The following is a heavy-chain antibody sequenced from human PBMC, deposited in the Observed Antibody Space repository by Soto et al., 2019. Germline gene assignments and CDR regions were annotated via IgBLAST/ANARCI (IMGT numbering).Heavy chain of an antibody. V-gene: IGHV4-34*01. Sequence: PSETLSLTSAVDSGSCSGYYWTWIRQPPGKGLEWIGEINHSGTTNYNPSLKSRVTISVDTSKNQFSLRLTSVTAADTAVYYCARDPLTMREWFDPWGQGTLVTVSS. CDR1: SGSCSGYY. J-gene: IGHJ5*02. CDR2: INHSGTT. D-gene: IGHD1-26*01. CDR3: ARDPLTMREWFDP.